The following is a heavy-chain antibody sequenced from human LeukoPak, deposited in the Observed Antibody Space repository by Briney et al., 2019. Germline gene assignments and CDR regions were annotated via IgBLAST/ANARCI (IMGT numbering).Heavy chain of an antibody. CDR1: DDSFSSHY. D-gene: IGHD4-17*01. V-gene: IGHV4-59*11. CDR2: ISYIGST. CDR3: ARDLVTVTKGFDI. Sequence: SETLSLTCAVSDDSFSSHYWTWIRQPPGKGLEWTGYISYIGSTNYNPSLKSRVTISIDTSKNQFSLKLSSVTAADTAVYYCARDLVTVTKGFDIWGQGTMVSVSS. J-gene: IGHJ3*02.